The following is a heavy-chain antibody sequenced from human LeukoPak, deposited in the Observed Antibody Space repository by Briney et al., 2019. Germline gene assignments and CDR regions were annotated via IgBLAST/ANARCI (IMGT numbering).Heavy chain of an antibody. CDR2: IYYSGST. V-gene: IGHV4-59*01. J-gene: IGHJ6*02. CDR3: ARHRQVGSGWASYYYGMDV. Sequence: PSGTLSLTCTVSGGSISSYYWSWIRQPPGKGLEWIGYIYYSGSTNYNPSLKSRVTISVDTSKNQFSLKLSSVTAADTAVYYCARHRQVGSGWASYYYGMDVWGQGTTVTVSS. D-gene: IGHD6-19*01. CDR1: GGSISSYY.